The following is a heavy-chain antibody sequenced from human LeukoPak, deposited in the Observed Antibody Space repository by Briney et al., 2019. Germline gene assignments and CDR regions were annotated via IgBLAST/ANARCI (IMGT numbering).Heavy chain of an antibody. CDR1: GGTFSSYA. CDR3: ARPSFGNYGMDV. Sequence: SVKVSCKASGGTFSSYAISRVRQAPGQGLEWMGRIIPIFGIANYAQKFQGRVTITADKSMSTAYMELSSLRSEDTAVYYCARPSFGNYGMDVWGQGTTVTVSS. J-gene: IGHJ6*02. D-gene: IGHD3-10*01. V-gene: IGHV1-69*04. CDR2: IIPIFGIA.